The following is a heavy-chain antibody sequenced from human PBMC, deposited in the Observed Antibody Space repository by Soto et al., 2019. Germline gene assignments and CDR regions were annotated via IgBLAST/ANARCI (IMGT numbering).Heavy chain of an antibody. CDR2: ISAYNGNT. D-gene: IGHD3-9*01. Sequence: QVQLVQSGAEVKKPGASVKVSCKASGYTFTSYGISWVRQAPGQGLEWMGWISAYNGNTNYAQKLQGRVTMTKDTSTSTAYMELRSLRSDDTAVYYWARDSLNYDILTGYYSDFPGRVDYWGQGTLVTVSS. CDR1: GYTFTSYG. J-gene: IGHJ4*02. V-gene: IGHV1-18*01. CDR3: ARDSLNYDILTGYYSDFPGRVDY.